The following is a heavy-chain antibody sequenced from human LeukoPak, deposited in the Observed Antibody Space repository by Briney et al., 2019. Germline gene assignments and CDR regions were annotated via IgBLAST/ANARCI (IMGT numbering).Heavy chain of an antibody. D-gene: IGHD3-10*01. V-gene: IGHV3-30*02. CDR3: ARARRSGGITLIRGVKDRGWFDS. CDR1: GFTFSSYA. J-gene: IGHJ5*01. CDR2: IRPDGDSK. Sequence: GGSLRLSCAASGFTFSSYAMHWVRQAPGKGLEWVAFIRPDGDSKYYADSVKGRFTISRDNSKNTLYLQMNSLRAEDTAVHYCARARRSGGITLIRGVKDRGWFDSWGQGTLVTVSS.